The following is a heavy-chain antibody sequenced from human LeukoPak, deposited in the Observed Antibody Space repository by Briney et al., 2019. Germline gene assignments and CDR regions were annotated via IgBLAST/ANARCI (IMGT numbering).Heavy chain of an antibody. CDR2: MSGSGGST. CDR1: GSTFSSYA. V-gene: IGHV3-23*01. CDR3: GGQVVPATMPDC. D-gene: IGHD2-2*01. J-gene: IGHJ4*02. Sequence: PGGSLRLSCAASGSTFSSYAMSWVRQAPGKGLEWVSGMSGSGGSTYYADSVKGRFTISRDNSKNTLYLQMNTLRAEDTAVYYCGGQVVPATMPDCWGQGTLVTVSS.